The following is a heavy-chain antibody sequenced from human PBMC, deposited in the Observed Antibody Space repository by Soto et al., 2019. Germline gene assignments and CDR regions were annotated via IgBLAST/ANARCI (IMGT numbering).Heavy chain of an antibody. Sequence: QVQLQESGPGLVKPSATLSLTGTVSGGSISSYYWSWIRQPPGKGLEWIGYIYYSGSTNYNPSLKSRVTISVDKSKNQFSLKLSSVTAADTAVYYCARVRGSTSSSSRYYYYYMDVWGKGTTVTVSS. CDR1: GGSISSYY. CDR3: ARVRGSTSSSSRYYYYYMDV. CDR2: IYYSGST. J-gene: IGHJ6*03. V-gene: IGHV4-59*01. D-gene: IGHD6-6*01.